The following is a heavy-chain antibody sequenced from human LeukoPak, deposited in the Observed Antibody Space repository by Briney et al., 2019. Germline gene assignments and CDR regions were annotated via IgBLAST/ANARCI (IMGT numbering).Heavy chain of an antibody. V-gene: IGHV3-7*01. CDR2: IKEDGSDK. Sequence: GGSLRLSCAASGFTLSNYWMSWVRQAPGKGLEWVANIKEDGSDKNYVDSVKGRFTISRDNAKNSLYLQMSSLRAEDTAVYFCARGGGRFEYWGQGNLATVSS. J-gene: IGHJ4*02. CDR1: GFTLSNYW. CDR3: ARGGGRFEY. D-gene: IGHD2-15*01.